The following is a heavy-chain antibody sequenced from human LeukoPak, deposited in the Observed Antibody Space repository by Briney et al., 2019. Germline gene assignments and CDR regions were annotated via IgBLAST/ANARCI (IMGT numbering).Heavy chain of an antibody. J-gene: IGHJ3*02. CDR3: ARVGDRVDAFDI. V-gene: IGHV4-39*01. CDR2: IYYSGST. CDR1: GGSISSSSYY. Sequence: SETLSLTCTVSGGSISSSSYYWGWIRQPPGKGLEWIGSIYYSGSTYYNPSLKSRVTISVDTSKNQFSLKLSSVTAADTAVYYCARVGDRVDAFDIWGQGTMVTVSS. D-gene: IGHD3-16*01.